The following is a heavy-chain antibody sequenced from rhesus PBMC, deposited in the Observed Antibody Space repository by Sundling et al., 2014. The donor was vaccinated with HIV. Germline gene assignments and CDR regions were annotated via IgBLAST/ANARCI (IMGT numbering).Heavy chain of an antibody. CDR1: GASIIDYYY. J-gene: IGHJ6*01. CDR2: IYGNSAST. V-gene: IGHV4S9*01. Sequence: QVQLQESGPGLVKPSETLSLTCAVSGASIIDYYYWNWIRQPPGKGLEWIGKIYGNSASTYYNPSLKSRVTISTDTSKNQFSLKLSSVTAADTAVYYCASPYNNRYYGLDSWGQGVVVTVSS. CDR3: ASPYNNRYYGLDS. D-gene: IGHD4-11*01.